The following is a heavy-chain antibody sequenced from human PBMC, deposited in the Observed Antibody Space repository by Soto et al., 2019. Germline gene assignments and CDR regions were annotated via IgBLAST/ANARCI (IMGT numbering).Heavy chain of an antibody. CDR2: IYYRGST. D-gene: IGHD2-2*01. V-gene: IGHV4-31*03. CDR1: GASISSGFYY. J-gene: IGHJ5*02. CDR3: ARAEVYSSTWGLFDP. Sequence: PSETLSLTCTVSGASISSGFYYWTWIRQFPGKGLEWIGYIYYRGSTYYNPPLKSRLTMSIDTSKNQFSLKLTSVTAADTAVYYCARAEVYSSTWGLFDPWGQGTLVTVSS.